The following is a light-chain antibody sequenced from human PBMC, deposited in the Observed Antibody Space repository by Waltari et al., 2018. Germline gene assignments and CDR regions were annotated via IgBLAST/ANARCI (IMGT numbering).Light chain of an antibody. CDR3: QHLNSYPPT. V-gene: IGKV1-8*01. J-gene: IGKJ3*01. CDR2: EAS. CDR1: QGISSF. Sequence: AIRMTQSPSSFSASTGDRVTITCRASQGISSFLAWYQQKPGKAPNLLISEASTLQSGVPSRFSGTGSETEFTLTISSLQPEDFATYFCQHLNSYPPTFGPGTIVDIK.